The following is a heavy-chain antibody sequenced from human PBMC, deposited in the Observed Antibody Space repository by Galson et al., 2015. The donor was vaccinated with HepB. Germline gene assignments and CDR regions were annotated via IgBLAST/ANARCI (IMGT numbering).Heavy chain of an antibody. CDR2: ISRSGSIK. V-gene: IGHV3-11*01. CDR1: GFTFSDYY. D-gene: IGHD3-22*01. CDR3: ARGYDSKAYYYVPLFYYNGMDV. J-gene: IGHJ6*02. Sequence: SLRLSCAASGFTFSDYYMNWVRQAPGKGLEWVSYISRSGSIKYYADSVKGRFTISRDNAKNSLYLQMNSLRAEDTAVYYCARGYDSKAYYYVPLFYYNGMDVWGQGITVTVSS.